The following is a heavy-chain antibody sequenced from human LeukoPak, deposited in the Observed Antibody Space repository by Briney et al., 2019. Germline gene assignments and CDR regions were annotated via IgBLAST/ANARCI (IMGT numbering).Heavy chain of an antibody. D-gene: IGHD2-21*02. CDR2: INQDGSKK. V-gene: IGHV3-7*01. CDR3: AKWGPHCVGDYCPALDS. CDR1: RFTFSNYW. J-gene: IGHJ4*02. Sequence: GGSLRLSCVASRFTFSNYWMSWVRQAPGKGLEWVANINQDGSKKPYADSMKGRFTISRDNAKESLYLQLNSLRADDTAVYYCAKWGPHCVGDYCPALDSWGQGALVTVSS.